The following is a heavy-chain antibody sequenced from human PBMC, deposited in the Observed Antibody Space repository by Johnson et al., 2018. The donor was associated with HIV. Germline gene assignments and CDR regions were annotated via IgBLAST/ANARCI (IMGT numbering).Heavy chain of an antibody. CDR2: ISSSGSTI. V-gene: IGHV3-11*04. D-gene: IGHD2-15*01. CDR3: ARSKDCSGGSCPDAFDI. CDR1: GFTFSDHY. Sequence: VQLVESGGALVQPGGSLRLSCAGSGFTFSDHYMSWVRQAPGKGLEWVSYISSSGSTIYYADSVKGRFTISRDDSENTAYLQMNSLIAEDTAVYYCARSKDCSGGSCPDAFDIWGQGTMVTVSS. J-gene: IGHJ3*02.